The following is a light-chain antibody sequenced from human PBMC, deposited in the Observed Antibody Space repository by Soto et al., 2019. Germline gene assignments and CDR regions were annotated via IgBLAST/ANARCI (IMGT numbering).Light chain of an antibody. CDR3: QQYDNWPPFT. CDR2: AAS. Sequence: EIVMTQSPATLSVSPGERATLSCRASQSVSSSLAWYQQKPGQAPRLLIYAASTRATGIPARFSGSGSETEFTLTISSLQSEDSAVYYCQQYDNWPPFTFGPGTKVDIK. V-gene: IGKV3-15*01. CDR1: QSVSSS. J-gene: IGKJ3*01.